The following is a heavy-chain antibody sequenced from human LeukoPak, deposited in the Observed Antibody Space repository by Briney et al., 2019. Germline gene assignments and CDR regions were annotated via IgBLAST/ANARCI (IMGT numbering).Heavy chain of an antibody. CDR2: ISSSSSYI. CDR1: GFTLSGYS. CDR3: ARGITVAGTYWFDP. J-gene: IGHJ5*02. D-gene: IGHD6-19*01. V-gene: IGHV3-21*01. Sequence: PGGSLRLSCAASGFTLSGYSMNWVRQAPGKGLEWVSSISSSSSYIYYADSVKGRFTISRDNAKNSLYLQMNSLRAEDTAVYYCARGITVAGTYWFDPWGQGTLVTVSS.